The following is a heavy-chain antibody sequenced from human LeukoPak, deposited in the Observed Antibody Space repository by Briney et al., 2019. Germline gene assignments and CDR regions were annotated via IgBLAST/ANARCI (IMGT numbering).Heavy chain of an antibody. CDR3: ARDLAYAYYYDSSGYQTDDAFDI. V-gene: IGHV1-8*01. CDR2: MNPKSGNT. CDR1: GYTFTSFD. J-gene: IGHJ3*02. D-gene: IGHD3-22*01. Sequence: APVKVSCKASGYTFTSFDIHWVRQATGQGLEWMGWMNPKSGNTGYAQKLQGRVTMTTDTSTSTAYMELRSLRSDDTAVYYCARDLAYAYYYDSSGYQTDDAFDIWGQGTMVTVSS.